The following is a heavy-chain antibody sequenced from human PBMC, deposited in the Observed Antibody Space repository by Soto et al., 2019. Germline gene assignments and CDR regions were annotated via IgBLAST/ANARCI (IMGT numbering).Heavy chain of an antibody. CDR2: ITVSGTST. J-gene: IGHJ5*01. D-gene: IGHD6-13*01. Sequence: HPGGSLRLSCAASGFPFSSYALTWVRQAPGTGLEWVSTITVSGTSTYYADSVKGRFTISRDNSKNTVYLQINSLRAEDTAVYYCAKITAAGWFDTWGHGALVTVSS. CDR1: GFPFSSYA. V-gene: IGHV3-23*01. CDR3: AKITAAGWFDT.